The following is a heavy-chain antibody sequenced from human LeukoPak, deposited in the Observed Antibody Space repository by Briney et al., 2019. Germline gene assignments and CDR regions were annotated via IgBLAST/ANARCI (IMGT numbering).Heavy chain of an antibody. D-gene: IGHD1-26*01. V-gene: IGHV1-24*01. CDR1: GYTLTELS. CDR2: FDPEDGET. J-gene: IGHJ4*02. Sequence: ASVKVSCKVSGYTLTELSMHWVRQAPGKGLEWMGGFDPEDGETIYAQKFQGRVTMTEDTSTDTAYMELSSLRSEDTAVYYCASHSLEWELRDYWGQGTLVTVSS. CDR3: ASHSLEWELRDY.